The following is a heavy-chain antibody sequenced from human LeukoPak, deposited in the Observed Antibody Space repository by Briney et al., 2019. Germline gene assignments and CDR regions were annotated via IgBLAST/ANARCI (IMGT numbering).Heavy chain of an antibody. CDR3: AREGKQPYYYYYMDV. Sequence: SEPLSLTCTVSGGSISSGSYYWSWIRQPSGKGLEWIGRIYTSGSTNYNPSLKSRVTISYTSKNQFSLKLNSVTAADTAVYYCAREGKQPYYYYYMDVWGKGTTVTVSS. J-gene: IGHJ6*03. D-gene: IGHD6-13*01. V-gene: IGHV4-61*02. CDR1: GGSISSGSYY. CDR2: IYTSGST.